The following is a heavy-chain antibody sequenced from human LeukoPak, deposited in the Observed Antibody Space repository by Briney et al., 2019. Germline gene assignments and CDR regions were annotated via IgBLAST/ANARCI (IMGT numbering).Heavy chain of an antibody. CDR1: GFTFSSYS. CDR2: ISSSSSYI. J-gene: IGHJ6*03. CDR3: ARVVGRAWQWLMVGIPDYYYYMDV. V-gene: IGHV3-21*01. D-gene: IGHD6-19*01. Sequence: TGGSLRLSCAASGFTFSSYSMNWVRQAPGKGLEWVSSISSSSSYIYYADSVKGRFTISRDNAKNSLYLQMNSLRAEDTAVYYCARVVGRAWQWLMVGIPDYYYYMDVWGKGTTVTVSS.